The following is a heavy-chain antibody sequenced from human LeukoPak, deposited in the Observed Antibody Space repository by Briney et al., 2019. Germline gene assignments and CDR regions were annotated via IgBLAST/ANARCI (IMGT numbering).Heavy chain of an antibody. CDR1: GGSFSGYY. V-gene: IGHV4-34*01. CDR3: ARSSVAAAGTPDY. D-gene: IGHD6-13*01. CDR2: INHGGST. Sequence: SETLSLTCAVYGGSFSGYYWSWIRQAPGEGLQWIGEINHGGSTNYNPSLKSRVTMSVDTSKNQFSLKLSSVTAADTAVYYCARSSVAAAGTPDYWGQGTLVTVSS. J-gene: IGHJ4*02.